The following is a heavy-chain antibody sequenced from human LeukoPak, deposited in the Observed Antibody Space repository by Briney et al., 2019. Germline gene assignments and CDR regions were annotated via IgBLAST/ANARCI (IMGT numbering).Heavy chain of an antibody. CDR2: ISGGDPTT. CDR3: AKDRGIISDY. V-gene: IGHV3-23*01. CDR1: GFTVSSNY. D-gene: IGHD3-10*01. J-gene: IGHJ4*02. Sequence: GGSLRLSCAASGFTVSSNYMSWVRQAPGKGLEWVSSISGGDPTTYYAGSVKGRFTISRDNSKNTLYLQMNSLRAEDTAVYYCAKDRGIISDYWGQGTLVTVSS.